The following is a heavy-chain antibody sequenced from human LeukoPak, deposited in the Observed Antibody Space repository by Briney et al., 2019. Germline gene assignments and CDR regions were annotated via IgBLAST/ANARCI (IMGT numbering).Heavy chain of an antibody. D-gene: IGHD1-26*01. Sequence: SVTVSCKASGGTFSSYAISWVRQAPGQGLEWMGGIIPIFGTANYAQKFQGRVTITADESTSTAYMELSSLRSEDTAVYYCQVGALGAEKANAAFDIWGQGTMVTVSS. V-gene: IGHV1-69*13. CDR2: IIPIFGTA. J-gene: IGHJ3*02. CDR3: QVGALGAEKANAAFDI. CDR1: GGTFSSYA.